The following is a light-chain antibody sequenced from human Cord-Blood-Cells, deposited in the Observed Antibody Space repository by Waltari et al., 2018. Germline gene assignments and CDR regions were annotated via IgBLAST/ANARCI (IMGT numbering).Light chain of an antibody. J-gene: IGKJ1*01. CDR3: QQYGSSPT. Sequence: EIVSTQSPGTLSLSPGERATLSCRAIQSVSSSYLARYQQKPGQAPRLLIYGASSKATGLPDRFSGSGSGTDFTLTISRLEPEDFAVYYCQQYGSSPTFGQGTKVEIE. CDR2: GAS. CDR1: QSVSSSY. V-gene: IGKV3-20*01.